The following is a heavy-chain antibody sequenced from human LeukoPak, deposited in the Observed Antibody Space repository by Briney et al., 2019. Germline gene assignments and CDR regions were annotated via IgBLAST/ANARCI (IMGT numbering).Heavy chain of an antibody. CDR3: ARLYSSGWLFWYFDL. Sequence: TSETLSLTCTVSGGSISSGGYYWSWIRQHPGKGLEWIGRIYTSGSTNYNPSLKSRVTMSVDTSKNQFSLKLSSVTAADTAVYYCARLYSSGWLFWYFDLWGRGTLVTVSS. CDR1: GGSISSGGYY. V-gene: IGHV4-61*02. CDR2: IYTSGST. D-gene: IGHD6-19*01. J-gene: IGHJ2*01.